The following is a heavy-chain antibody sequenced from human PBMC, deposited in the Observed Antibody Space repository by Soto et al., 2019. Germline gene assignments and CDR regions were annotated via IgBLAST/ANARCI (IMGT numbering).Heavy chain of an antibody. CDR1: GFTISDYF. V-gene: IGHV3-11*01. J-gene: IGHJ6*03. CDR2: ISSSGSTI. D-gene: IGHD2-15*01. CDR3: ARYYCSGGSCYSGYYYYMDV. Sequence: GGSLRLSCAAFGFTISDYFMSWIRQAPGKGLEWVSYISSSGSTIYYADSVKGRFTISRDNAKNSLYLQMNSLRAEDTAVYYCARYYCSGGSCYSGYYYYMDVWGKGTTVTVSS.